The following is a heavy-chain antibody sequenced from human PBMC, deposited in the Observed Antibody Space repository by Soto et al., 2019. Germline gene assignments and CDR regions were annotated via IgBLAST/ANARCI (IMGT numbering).Heavy chain of an antibody. J-gene: IGHJ4*02. CDR3: AGDLRTN. Sequence: EVQVVESGGTLVKPGGSLRLACEGSGYIFSAYGMNWVRQAPGKGLEWVANIGSDGTITTYAESVRCRFTVSRDNAKNSIYLQMDNLRHEDTAVYYCAGDLRTNWGQGTLVSVSS. V-gene: IGHV3-48*02. CDR1: GYIFSAYG. CDR2: IGSDGTIT.